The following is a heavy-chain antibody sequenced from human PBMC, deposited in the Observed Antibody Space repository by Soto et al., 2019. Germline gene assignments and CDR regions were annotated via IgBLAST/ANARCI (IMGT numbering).Heavy chain of an antibody. CDR1: GFSFSISP. CDR3: ARDPKTSGGHHCAFNYFDS. V-gene: IGHV3-30-3*01. Sequence: QVQLVESGGGVVQPGRSLRLSCAASGFSFSISPMHWVRQAPGKGAEWVALISYDGTNKFYADSVKGRFTISRDNSKSTLSLQVDSLRPEDAPVYYCARDPKTSGGHHCAFNYFDSWGQGTLVTVSS. J-gene: IGHJ4*02. CDR2: ISYDGTNK. D-gene: IGHD2-15*01.